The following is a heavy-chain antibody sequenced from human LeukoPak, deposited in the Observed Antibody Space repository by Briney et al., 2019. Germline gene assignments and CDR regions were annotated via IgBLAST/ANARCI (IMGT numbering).Heavy chain of an antibody. CDR3: TTDFWSGYDYYYYYMDV. Sequence: GGSLRLSCTASGFTFGDYAMSWVRQAPGKGLEWVGFIRSKAYGGTTEYAASVKGRFTISRDDSKSTAYLQMNSLKTEDTAVYYCTTDFWSGYDYYYYYMDVWGKGTTVTVSS. CDR1: GFTFGDYA. J-gene: IGHJ6*03. D-gene: IGHD3-3*01. CDR2: IRSKAYGGTT. V-gene: IGHV3-49*04.